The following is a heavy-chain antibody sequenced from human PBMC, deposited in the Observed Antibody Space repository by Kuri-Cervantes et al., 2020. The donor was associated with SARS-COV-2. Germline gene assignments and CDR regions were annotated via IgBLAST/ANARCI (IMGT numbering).Heavy chain of an antibody. D-gene: IGHD3-16*01. V-gene: IGHV3-23*01. Sequence: GESLKISCAASGFTFSSYAMSWVRQAPGKGLDWVSAISGSGGSTYYADSVKGRFTISRDNSKNTLYLQMNSLRAEDTAVYYCAKLGGGISAPDIWGQGTMVTVSS. CDR3: AKLGGGISAPDI. CDR1: GFTFSSYA. J-gene: IGHJ3*02. CDR2: ISGSGGST.